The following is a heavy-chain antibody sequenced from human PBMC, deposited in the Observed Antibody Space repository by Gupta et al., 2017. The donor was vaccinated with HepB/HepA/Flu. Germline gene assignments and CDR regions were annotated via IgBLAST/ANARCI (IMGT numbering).Heavy chain of an antibody. Sequence: EVELVESGGRLVRPGGSLRLSCAGSGFTFSNYEMSWVRQAPGKGLEWLSYISSVSSTIYYADSVKGRFSISRDNAKNSLYLQMNSLRAEDTAIYYCARNHWPRFFDYWGHGTLVTVSS. J-gene: IGHJ4*01. CDR3: ARNHWPRFFDY. CDR1: GFTFSNYE. V-gene: IGHV3-48*03. CDR2: ISSVSSTI.